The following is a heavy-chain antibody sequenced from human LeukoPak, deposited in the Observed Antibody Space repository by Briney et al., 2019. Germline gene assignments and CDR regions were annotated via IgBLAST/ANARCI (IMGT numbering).Heavy chain of an antibody. CDR3: VRGSYGAYDY. Sequence: PGGSLRLSCAASGFTFSSYSMNWVRQAPGKGLEWVSSISSDSSYTYYADAVHGRFTVSRDNAKYSLYLQMNSLRAEDTAVYYCVRGSYGAYDYWGQGSLVTVSS. J-gene: IGHJ4*02. V-gene: IGHV3-21*01. D-gene: IGHD4-17*01. CDR1: GFTFSSYS. CDR2: ISSDSSYT.